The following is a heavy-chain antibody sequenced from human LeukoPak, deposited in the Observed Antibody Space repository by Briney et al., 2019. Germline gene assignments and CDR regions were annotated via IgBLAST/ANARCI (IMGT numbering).Heavy chain of an antibody. CDR1: GFTFSTYS. CDR2: ISSSSSYI. Sequence: GGSLRLSCAASGFTFSTYSMSWVRQAPGKGLEWVSSISSSSSYIYYADSVKGRFTISRDNAKNSLYLQMNSLRAEDTAVYYCARASGEWLASSPDYWGQGTLVTVSS. J-gene: IGHJ4*02. CDR3: ARASGEWLASSPDY. V-gene: IGHV3-21*01. D-gene: IGHD6-19*01.